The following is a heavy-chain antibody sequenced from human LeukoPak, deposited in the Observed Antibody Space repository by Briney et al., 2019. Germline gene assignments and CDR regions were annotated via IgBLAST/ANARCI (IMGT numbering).Heavy chain of an antibody. CDR3: ARTRTLPIAGGFDT. J-gene: IGHJ5*02. CDR2: ITGSGTST. CDR1: GFTFSTYG. V-gene: IGHV3-23*01. D-gene: IGHD3-16*01. Sequence: PGGSLRLSCAASGFTFSTYGMSWVRQAPGTGLEWVSGITGSGTSTDYADSVKGRFTISRENAKNTLYLQMNSLRAEDTAVYYRARTRTLPIAGGFDTWGQGSLVTVSS.